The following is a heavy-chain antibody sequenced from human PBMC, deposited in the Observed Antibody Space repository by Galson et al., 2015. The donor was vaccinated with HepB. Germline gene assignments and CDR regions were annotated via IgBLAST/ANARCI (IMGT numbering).Heavy chain of an antibody. V-gene: IGHV3-74*01. Sequence: SLRLSCAASGFTFDHYWIHWVRQAPGKGLMWVSRINADGSDTGYADSAEGRFTISRDNAKSVLYLQMDSLTVADTAVHYCARDSGSYPFDYWGQGTLVTVSS. D-gene: IGHD1-26*01. CDR3: ARDSGSYPFDY. CDR1: GFTFDHYW. J-gene: IGHJ4*02. CDR2: INADGSDT.